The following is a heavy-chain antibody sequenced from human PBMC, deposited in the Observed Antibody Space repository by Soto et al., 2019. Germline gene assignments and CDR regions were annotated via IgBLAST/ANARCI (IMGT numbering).Heavy chain of an antibody. V-gene: IGHV3-11*01. Sequence: GGSLRLSCAGSGFTFSDYYISWIRQAPGKGLERVSYISSSDSTIYYADSVKGRFTISRDNAKNSLYLQMNSLRAEDTAVYYCTTSFWSGYYDGMDVWGQGTTVTVSS. CDR1: GFTFSDYY. CDR2: ISSSDSTI. D-gene: IGHD3-3*01. CDR3: TTSFWSGYYDGMDV. J-gene: IGHJ6*02.